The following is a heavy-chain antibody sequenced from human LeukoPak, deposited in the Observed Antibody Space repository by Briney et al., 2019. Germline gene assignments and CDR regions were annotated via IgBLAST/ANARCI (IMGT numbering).Heavy chain of an antibody. J-gene: IGHJ5*02. V-gene: IGHV1-18*01. D-gene: IGHD1-20*01. CDR2: ISAYNGNT. CDR1: GHTFTSYG. Sequence: ASVKVSCKASGHTFTSYGISWVRQAPGQGLEWMGWISAYNGNTNYAQKLQGRVTMTTDTSTSTAYMELRSLRSDDTAVYYCARITANLFAGWFDPWGQGTLVAVSS. CDR3: ARITANLFAGWFDP.